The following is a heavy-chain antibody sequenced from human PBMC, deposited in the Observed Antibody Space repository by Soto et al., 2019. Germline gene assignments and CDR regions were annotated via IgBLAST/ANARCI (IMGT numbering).Heavy chain of an antibody. Sequence: QVQLVQSGAEVKKPGASVKVSCKASGYTFTSYDIHWVRQAPGQGLEWMGWMNPNTGNAASAQKFQGRVTMTRNTSISTVYMQLSSLRSEDTAVYFCARVGRGTSGYFDYWGQGTLVTVSS. CDR2: MNPNTGNA. J-gene: IGHJ4*02. V-gene: IGHV1-8*01. D-gene: IGHD6-19*01. CDR1: GYTFTSYD. CDR3: ARVGRGTSGYFDY.